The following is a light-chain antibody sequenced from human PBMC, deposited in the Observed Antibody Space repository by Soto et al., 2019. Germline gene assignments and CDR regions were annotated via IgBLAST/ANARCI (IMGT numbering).Light chain of an antibody. CDR3: HHYET. V-gene: IGKV3-20*01. Sequence: DIVLPQSPCTLSLSPGDRATLSCRASQSVSRSYLGWYQQKPGQAPRLLMYGASIRAAGVPDRFSGSGSGTEFTLTISRLEPEDFTVYYCHHYETFGQGTKVDIK. J-gene: IGKJ1*01. CDR2: GAS. CDR1: QSVSRSY.